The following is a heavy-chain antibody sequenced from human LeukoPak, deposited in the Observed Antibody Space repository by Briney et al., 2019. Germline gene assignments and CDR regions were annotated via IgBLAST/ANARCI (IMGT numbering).Heavy chain of an antibody. CDR3: ARDVYYYDSSGFDP. Sequence: GGSLRLSCAASGFTFSNYYMNWVRQAPGKGLEWVSSISGSSSYIYYADSVKGRFTISRDNAKNSLYLQMNSLRAEDTAVYYCARDVYYYDSSGFDPWGQGTLVAVSS. CDR2: ISGSSSYI. J-gene: IGHJ5*02. CDR1: GFTFSNYY. V-gene: IGHV3-21*01. D-gene: IGHD3-22*01.